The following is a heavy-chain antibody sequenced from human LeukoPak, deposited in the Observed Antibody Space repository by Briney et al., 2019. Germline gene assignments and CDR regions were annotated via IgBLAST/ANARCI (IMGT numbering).Heavy chain of an antibody. D-gene: IGHD1-26*01. V-gene: IGHV3-74*01. CDR2: INSDGSST. CDR1: GFTFSNYW. CDR3: ARVSSGSYFRYYYYYMDV. Sequence: GGSLRLSCAASGFTFSNYWMHWVRQAPGKGLVWVSRINSDGSSTSYADSVKGRFTISRDNAKNTLYQQMNSLRAEDTAVYYCARVSSGSYFRYYYYYMDVWGKGTTVTVSS. J-gene: IGHJ6*03.